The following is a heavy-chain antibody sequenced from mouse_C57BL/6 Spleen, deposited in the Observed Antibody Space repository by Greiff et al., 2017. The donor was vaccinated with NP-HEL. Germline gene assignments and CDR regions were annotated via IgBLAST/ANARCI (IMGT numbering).Heavy chain of an antibody. CDR3: ARKTPSAQADYFDY. D-gene: IGHD3-2*02. Sequence: VKLVESGPGLVAPSQSLSITCTVSGFSLTSYAISWVRQPPGKGLEWLGVIWTGGGTNYNSALKSRLSISKDNSKSQVFLKMNSLQTDDTARYYCARKTPSAQADYFDYWGQGTTLTVSS. CDR1: GFSLTSYA. V-gene: IGHV2-9-1*01. CDR2: IWTGGGT. J-gene: IGHJ2*01.